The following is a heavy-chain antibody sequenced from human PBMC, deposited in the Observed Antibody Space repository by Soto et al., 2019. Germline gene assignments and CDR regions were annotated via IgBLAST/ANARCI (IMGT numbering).Heavy chain of an antibody. CDR2: ISNDGSSK. J-gene: IGHJ2*01. D-gene: IGHD1-26*01. Sequence: GKGPEWVAVISNDGSSKYHADSVKGRFIISRDNSDNTLYVQMDSLRVEDTAVYYCFFFSTTSRHTRFAHGLGFPAQPSSDL. CDR3: FFFSTTSRHTRFAHGLGFPAQPSSDL. V-gene: IGHV3-30*04.